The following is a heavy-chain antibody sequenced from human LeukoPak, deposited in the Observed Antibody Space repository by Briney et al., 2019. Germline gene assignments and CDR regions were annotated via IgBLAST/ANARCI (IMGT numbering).Heavy chain of an antibody. CDR3: ASLGDARRYYYYGMDV. Sequence: GGSLRLSCAASGFTFSSYWMHWVRQAPGKGLVWVSRINSDGSSTSYADSVKGRFTISRDNAKNTLYLQMNSLRAEDTAVYYCASLGDARRYYYYGMDVWGKGTTVTVS. CDR2: INSDGSST. J-gene: IGHJ6*04. V-gene: IGHV3-74*01. CDR1: GFTFSSYW. D-gene: IGHD2-21*02.